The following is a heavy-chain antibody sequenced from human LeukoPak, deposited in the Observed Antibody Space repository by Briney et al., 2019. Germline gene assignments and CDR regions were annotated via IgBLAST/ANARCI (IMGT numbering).Heavy chain of an antibody. Sequence: SVKVSCKASGGTFYTYSVSWVRQAPGQGPEWMGRIIPLFGPSDYAQKFQGRVTITTDESTTTAYMELSGLRPEHTAVYYCARIGYCSGTTCYTTAYDVWGQGTLVIVSS. D-gene: IGHD2-2*02. CDR2: IIPLFGPS. J-gene: IGHJ3*01. CDR1: GGTFYTYS. CDR3: ARIGYCSGTTCYTTAYDV. V-gene: IGHV1-69*05.